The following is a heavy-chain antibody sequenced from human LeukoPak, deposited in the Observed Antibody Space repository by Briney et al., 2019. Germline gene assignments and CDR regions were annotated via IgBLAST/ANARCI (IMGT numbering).Heavy chain of an antibody. Sequence: SVKVSCKASGGTFSSYAISWVRQAPGQGLEWMGRIIPIFGTANYAQKFQGRVTITTDESTSTAYMELSGLRSEDTAVYYCARDGWHRAGDGYNIRLAFDIWGQGTMVTVSS. D-gene: IGHD5-24*01. V-gene: IGHV1-69*05. J-gene: IGHJ3*02. CDR2: IIPIFGTA. CDR3: ARDGWHRAGDGYNIRLAFDI. CDR1: GGTFSSYA.